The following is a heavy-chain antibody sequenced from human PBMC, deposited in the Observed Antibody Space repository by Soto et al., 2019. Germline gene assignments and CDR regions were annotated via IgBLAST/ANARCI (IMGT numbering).Heavy chain of an antibody. D-gene: IGHD6-19*01. J-gene: IGHJ5*02. Sequence: DVQLVESGGGLVQPGRSLRLCCAASGFTCGDNAMHWVRQAPGKGLQWVSGISWHSGAIGYADSVKGRFTISRDNAKNSLSLQMNSLRPEDTALYYCAKASGWYNRWLDPWGQGTLVTVSS. V-gene: IGHV3-9*01. CDR3: AKASGWYNRWLDP. CDR1: GFTCGDNA. CDR2: ISWHSGAI.